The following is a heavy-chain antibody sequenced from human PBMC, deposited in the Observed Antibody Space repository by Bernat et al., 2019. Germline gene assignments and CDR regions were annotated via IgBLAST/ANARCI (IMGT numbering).Heavy chain of an antibody. J-gene: IGHJ4*02. Sequence: QLQLQESGPGLVKPSETLSLTCNVSGGSISSSSYYWGWIRQRPGKGLEWIGSTYYSGSTYSNPSLKSRVTISVDTAKNQFSLTLSSVTAADTAVYYCARLRGYYGGDCYRSYFDYWGQGTLVTVSS. V-gene: IGHV4-39*01. CDR2: TYYSGST. CDR1: GGSISSSSYY. CDR3: ARLRGYYGGDCYRSYFDY. D-gene: IGHD2-21*02.